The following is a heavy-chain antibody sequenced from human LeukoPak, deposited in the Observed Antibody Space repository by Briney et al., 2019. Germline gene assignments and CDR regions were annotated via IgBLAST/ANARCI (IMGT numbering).Heavy chain of an antibody. CDR2: IKHNGDEL. Sequence: TGGSLRLSCAASGFTFSSYWMTWVRQAPAKGLEWVANIKHNGDELNYVDSVEDRFTISRDNAKNSLYLHMTSLRAEDTAVYYCARELRTFDSWGQGTLVTVSS. CDR1: GFTFSSYW. J-gene: IGHJ4*02. D-gene: IGHD3-16*01. CDR3: ARELRTFDS. V-gene: IGHV3-7*01.